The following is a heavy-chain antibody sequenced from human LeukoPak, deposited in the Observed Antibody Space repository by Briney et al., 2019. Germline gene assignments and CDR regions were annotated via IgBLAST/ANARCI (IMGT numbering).Heavy chain of an antibody. D-gene: IGHD1-26*01. Sequence: ASVKVSCKASGYTFTSYYMHWVRQAPGQGLEWMGIINPSGGSTSYAQKFQGRVTMTRDMSTSTVYMELSSLRSEDTAVYYCAREEGLGGSYDQSFDYWGQGTLVTVSS. CDR1: GYTFTSYY. V-gene: IGHV1-46*01. CDR3: AREEGLGGSYDQSFDY. CDR2: INPSGGST. J-gene: IGHJ4*02.